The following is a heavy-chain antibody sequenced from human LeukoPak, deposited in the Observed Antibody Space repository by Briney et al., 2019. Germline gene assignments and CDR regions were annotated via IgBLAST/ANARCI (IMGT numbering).Heavy chain of an antibody. V-gene: IGHV3-48*02. CDR1: GFIFSSYS. CDR2: ISSGSSTI. Sequence: EGSLRLSCAASGFIFSSYSMNWVRQAPGKGLEWVSSISSGSSTIYYADSVKGRFTISRDNAKNSLYLQMNSLRDEDTAVYYCAGGATPDYWGQGTLVTVSS. J-gene: IGHJ4*02. CDR3: AGGATPDY.